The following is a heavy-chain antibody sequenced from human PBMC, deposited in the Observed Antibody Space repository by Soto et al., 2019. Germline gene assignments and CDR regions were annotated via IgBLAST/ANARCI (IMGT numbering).Heavy chain of an antibody. D-gene: IGHD6-13*01. CDR1: GFTFSSFW. Sequence: EIQLVESGGDLVQPGGSLRLSCAASGFTFSSFWMRWVRQAPGKGLEWVASIKQDGREKYYLDSVKGRFTISRDNAKNSLYLQMNSLRAEDTALYYGARDSVTAASTDWGQGTLVTVSS. V-gene: IGHV3-7*01. CDR3: ARDSVTAASTD. J-gene: IGHJ4*02. CDR2: IKQDGREK.